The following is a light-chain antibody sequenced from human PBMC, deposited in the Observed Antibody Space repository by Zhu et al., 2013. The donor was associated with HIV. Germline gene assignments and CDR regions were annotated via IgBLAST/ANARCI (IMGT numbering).Light chain of an antibody. CDR1: TTDIGAYDY. Sequence: QSALTQPASVSGSLGQSVTIPCTGSTTDIGAYDYVSWYQQYPGKVPKLIIYEVTNRPSGVSTRFSGSKSGDRASLTISSLQAEDEADYYCSSYTSSRLGVFGGGTKVIVL. CDR3: SSYTSSRLGV. J-gene: IGLJ2*01. V-gene: IGLV2-14*03. CDR2: EVT.